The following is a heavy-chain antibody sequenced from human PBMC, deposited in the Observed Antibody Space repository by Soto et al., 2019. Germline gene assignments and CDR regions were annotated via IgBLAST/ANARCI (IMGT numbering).Heavy chain of an antibody. CDR1: RRSITGPYY. J-gene: IGHJ6*02. CDR2: IHFGGST. CDR3: ARVPDSFGLDV. Sequence: SEAVSLPSWLSRRSITGPYYCEGRCQRPGKGAEWIGSIHFGGSTYYNPSLKTRITISPDRSNNQFSLNLSSVTASVTAVYYCARVPDSFGLDVCGQGNTVT. D-gene: IGHD2-15*01. V-gene: IGHV4-31*03.